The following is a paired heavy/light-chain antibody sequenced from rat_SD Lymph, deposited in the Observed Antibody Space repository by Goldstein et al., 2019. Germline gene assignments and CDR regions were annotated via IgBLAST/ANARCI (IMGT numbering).Light chain of an antibody. V-gene: IGKV16S1*01. CDR1: KSINTY. CDR2: SGS. CDR3: QQHNEYPHT. Sequence: DVQMTQSPSYLAASPGESVSISCKASKSINTYLAWYQEKPGKTNKLLIYSGSTLQSGTPSRFSGSGSGTDFTLTIRSLEPEDFAVYYCQQHNEYPHTFGAGTKLELK. J-gene: IGKJ2-1*01.
Heavy chain of an antibody. Sequence: EVQLVESGGGLVQPGRSLKLSCVASGFTFSNYGMNWIRQAPGKGLEWVAYISSGSSYIYYAETVKGRFTISRDNAKNTLYLQMTSLRSEDTALYYCARLRRTYFDYWGQGVMVTVSS. V-gene: IGHV5-34*01. CDR2: ISSGSSYI. CDR3: ARLRRTYFDY. J-gene: IGHJ2*01. CDR1: GFTFSNYG. D-gene: IGHD1-11*01.